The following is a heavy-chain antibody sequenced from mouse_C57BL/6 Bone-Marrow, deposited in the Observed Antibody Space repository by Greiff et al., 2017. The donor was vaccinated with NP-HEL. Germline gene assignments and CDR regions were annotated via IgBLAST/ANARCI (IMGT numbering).Heavy chain of an antibody. J-gene: IGHJ4*01. CDR1: GYTFTSYW. CDR3: ESSGGYGYAMDD. V-gene: IGHV1-52*01. D-gene: IGHD2-10*02. Sequence: QVQLQQPGAELVRPGSSVKLSCKASGYTFTSYWMHWVKQRPIQGLEWIGNIDPSDSETHYNQKFKDKATLTVDKSSSTAYMQLSSLTAEEYAVYYCESSGGYGYAMDDWGKGTTVTVAS. CDR2: IDPSDSET.